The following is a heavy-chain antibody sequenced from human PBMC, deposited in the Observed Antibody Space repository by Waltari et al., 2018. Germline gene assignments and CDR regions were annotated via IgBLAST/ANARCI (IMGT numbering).Heavy chain of an antibody. CDR3: ARDKEVGSASGDINFFDY. CDR2: ILPIFGTP. Sequence: QVQLVQSGAEVKKPGSSVKVSCKASGGTFSTYAISWVRQAPGQGLEWIGGILPIFGTPNYAPKFQGRLIISADESTSTAYMELSSLRSQDTAVYYCARDKEVGSASGDINFFDYWGQGTLVAVSS. V-gene: IGHV1-69*12. D-gene: IGHD2-15*01. J-gene: IGHJ4*02. CDR1: GGTFSTYA.